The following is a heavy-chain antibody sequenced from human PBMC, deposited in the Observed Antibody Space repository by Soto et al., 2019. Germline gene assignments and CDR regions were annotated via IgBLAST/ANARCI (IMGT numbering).Heavy chain of an antibody. V-gene: IGHV1-18*01. CDR3: AMVDNYVTPTPQDV. CDR1: GYIFVNYG. CDR2: ISPYSGNT. J-gene: IGHJ6*02. D-gene: IGHD3-16*01. Sequence: QVQLVQSGDEVRKPGSSVKVSCKASGYIFVNYGIAWVRQAPGQGLEWMGWISPYSGNTHNASKVQGRLTMTTDTSTSTAYMDLGGLTSDDTAVYYCAMVDNYVTPTPQDVWGQGTTVTVSS.